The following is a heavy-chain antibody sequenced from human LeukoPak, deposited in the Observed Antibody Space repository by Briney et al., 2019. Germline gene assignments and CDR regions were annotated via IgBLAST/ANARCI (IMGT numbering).Heavy chain of an antibody. Sequence: SETLSLTCTVSGGSISITNYYWAWIRQPPGKGLEWIESIYYSGTPYYNPSFRSRVTISVDTSKNQFSLKLSSVIAADTAMYYCARLSGANLNFDYWGQGALVTVSS. CDR1: GGSISITNYY. D-gene: IGHD1-1*01. V-gene: IGHV4-39*01. CDR3: ARLSGANLNFDY. CDR2: IYYSGTP. J-gene: IGHJ4*02.